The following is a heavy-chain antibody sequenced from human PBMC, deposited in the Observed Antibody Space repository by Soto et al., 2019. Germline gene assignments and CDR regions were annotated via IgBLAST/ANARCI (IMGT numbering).Heavy chain of an antibody. CDR1: GYNFGRHW. CDR2: THPGHSYT. J-gene: IGHJ4*01. Sequence: GESLKISCQGSGYNFGRHWIDWVRQMPGKGRELMGLTHPGHSYTRYRPSFEGRVAISGDTSIKTAYKQWSSLQASDTAVYYCARRSDLDISGYSDFDYGGHGTLVTDFS. V-gene: IGHV5-51*01. CDR3: ARRSDLDISGYSDFDY. D-gene: IGHD3-22*01.